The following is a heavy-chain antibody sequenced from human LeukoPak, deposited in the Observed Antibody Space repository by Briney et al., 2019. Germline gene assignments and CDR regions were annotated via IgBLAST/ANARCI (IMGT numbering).Heavy chain of an antibody. Sequence: GGSLRLSCAASGFTFSSYAMHWVRQAPGKGLEYVSAISSNGGSTYYANSVKGRFTISRDNSKSMLYLQMGSLRAEDMAVYYCARARTLRYFDWLSTAGMDVWGQGTTVTVSS. J-gene: IGHJ6*02. V-gene: IGHV3-64*01. CDR3: ARARTLRYFDWLSTAGMDV. CDR2: ISSNGGST. CDR1: GFTFSSYA. D-gene: IGHD3-9*01.